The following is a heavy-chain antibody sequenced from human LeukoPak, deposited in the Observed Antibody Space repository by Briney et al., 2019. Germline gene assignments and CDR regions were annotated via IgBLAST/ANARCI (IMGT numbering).Heavy chain of an antibody. CDR2: ISYDGSNK. Sequence: GGSLRLSCAASGFIFSSYGMHWVRQAPGKGLEWVAVISYDGSNKYYADSVKGRFTISRDNSKNTLYLQMNSLRAEDTAVYYCAKVDPADPYYYYGMDVWGQGTTVTVSS. CDR1: GFIFSSYG. D-gene: IGHD2-2*01. CDR3: AKVDPADPYYYYGMDV. J-gene: IGHJ6*02. V-gene: IGHV3-30*18.